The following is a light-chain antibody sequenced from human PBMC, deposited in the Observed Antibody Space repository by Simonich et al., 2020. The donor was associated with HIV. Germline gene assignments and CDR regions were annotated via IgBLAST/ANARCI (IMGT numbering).Light chain of an antibody. CDR3: SSYTSSSTRV. Sequence: QSALTQPASVSGSPGQSITISCTGTSSDVGGYNYVSWYQQPPGKAPKLMIYAVSKRPSGVSNRFSGSKSGNTASLTISGLQAEDEADYYCSSYTSSSTRVFGGGTKLTVL. CDR1: SSDVGGYNY. J-gene: IGLJ3*02. CDR2: AVS. V-gene: IGLV2-14*01.